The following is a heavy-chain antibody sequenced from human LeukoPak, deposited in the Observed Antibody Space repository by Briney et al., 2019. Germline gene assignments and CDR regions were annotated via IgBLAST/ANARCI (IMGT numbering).Heavy chain of an antibody. V-gene: IGHV3-11*01. CDR2: ISSSGSTI. D-gene: IGHD1-26*01. CDR1: GFTFSDYY. CDR3: AGVGATLYYYYGMDV. Sequence: GGSLRLSCAASGFTFSDYYMSWIRQAPGKGLEWVSYISSSGSTIYYAESVKGRFTISRDNAKNSLYLQMTSLRAEDTAVYYCAGVGATLYYYYGMDVWGQGTTVTVSS. J-gene: IGHJ6*02.